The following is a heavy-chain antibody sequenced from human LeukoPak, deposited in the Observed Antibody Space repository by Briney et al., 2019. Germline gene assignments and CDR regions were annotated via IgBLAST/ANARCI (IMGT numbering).Heavy chain of an antibody. Sequence: ASETLSLTCAVYGGSFSGYYWSWIRQPPGKGLEWIGEINHSGSTNYNLSLKSRVTISVDTSKNQFSLKLSSVTAADTAVYYCATHGYSYGKYYYYYGMDVWGQGTTVTVSS. CDR1: GGSFSGYY. V-gene: IGHV4-34*01. J-gene: IGHJ6*02. D-gene: IGHD5-18*01. CDR2: INHSGST. CDR3: ATHGYSYGKYYYYYGMDV.